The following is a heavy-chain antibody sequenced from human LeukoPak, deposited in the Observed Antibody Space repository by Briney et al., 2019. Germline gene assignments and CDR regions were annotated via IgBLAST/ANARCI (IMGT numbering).Heavy chain of an antibody. V-gene: IGHV3-21*01. CDR2: ISNSSSYI. CDR1: GFTFSSYA. CDR3: ARDPENYDDRSGFDY. D-gene: IGHD3-22*01. J-gene: IGHJ4*02. Sequence: GGSLRLSCAASGFTFSSYAMSWVRQAPGKGLEWVACISNSSSYIYYADSVKGRFTISRDNAKNSLYLQINSLRAEDTAVYYCARDPENYDDRSGFDYWGQGTLVTVSS.